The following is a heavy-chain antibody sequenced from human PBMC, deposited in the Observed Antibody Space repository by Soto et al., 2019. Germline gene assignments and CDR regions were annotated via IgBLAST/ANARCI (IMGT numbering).Heavy chain of an antibody. CDR2: ISSSSSTI. CDR3: ARVIWSGHLTSDL. Sequence: EVQVVESGGGLVQPGGSLRLSCAASGFTFSSNSMNWVRQAPGKGLEWISYISSSSSTIYAHSVKGRFTISRDNAKNSLYLQMNSLRDEDTAVYYCARVIWSGHLTSDLWGQGTLVTVSS. D-gene: IGHD3-3*01. V-gene: IGHV3-48*02. CDR1: GFTFSSNS. J-gene: IGHJ5*02.